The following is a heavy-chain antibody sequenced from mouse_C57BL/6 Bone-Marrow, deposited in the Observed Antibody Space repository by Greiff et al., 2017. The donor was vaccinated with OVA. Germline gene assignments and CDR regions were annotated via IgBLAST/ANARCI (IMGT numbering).Heavy chain of an antibody. Sequence: EVQGVESGGGLVKPGGSLKLSCAASGFTFSDYGMHWVRQAPEKGLEWVAYISSGSSTIYYADTVKGRFTISRDNAKNTLFLQMTSVRSEDTDMYYCARRISWGYFDVWGTGTTVTVSS. CDR2: ISSGSSTI. CDR1: GFTFSDYG. J-gene: IGHJ1*03. CDR3: ARRISWGYFDV. V-gene: IGHV5-17*01. D-gene: IGHD2-12*01.